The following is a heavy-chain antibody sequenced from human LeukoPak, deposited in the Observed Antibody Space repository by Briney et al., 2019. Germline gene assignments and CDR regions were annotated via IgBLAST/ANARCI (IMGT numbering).Heavy chain of an antibody. D-gene: IGHD3-10*01. J-gene: IGHJ3*02. CDR2: INQDGSEI. CDR1: GFTFSNYW. V-gene: IGHV3-7*01. Sequence: GGSLRLSCARSGFTFSNYWLSWVRQAPGKGLEWVANINQDGSEINYVDSLKGRFTLSRDNAKNSLYLQIHSLRAEDTAVYYCARGGFVFDIWGQGTVVTVSS. CDR3: ARGGFVFDI.